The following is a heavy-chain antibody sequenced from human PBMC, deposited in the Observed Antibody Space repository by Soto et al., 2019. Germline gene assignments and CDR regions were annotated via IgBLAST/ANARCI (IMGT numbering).Heavy chain of an antibody. Sequence: QVQLVQSGAEVKKPGSSVKVSCKASGGTFNSYGLTWVRQAPGQGLEWMGRIVPIFGTPNYAQKFQGRVTITADKSTSTAYMELSSLRSEDTAVYYCVSRVNGYSGYATHCWGQGTLVTVSS. CDR3: VSRVNGYSGYATHC. CDR1: GGTFNSYG. J-gene: IGHJ4*02. V-gene: IGHV1-69*06. CDR2: IVPIFGTP. D-gene: IGHD5-12*01.